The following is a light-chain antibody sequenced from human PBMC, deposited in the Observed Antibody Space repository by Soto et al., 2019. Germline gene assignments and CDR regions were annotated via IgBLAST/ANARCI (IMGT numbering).Light chain of an antibody. Sequence: QSALTQPASVSGSPSQSITISCTGTISDIAAYNYVSWYQQHPGRAPKLLIYHVNTRPSGISRLFSGSKSGDTASLTISGLQSENVAEYSVFSYSTSSSLYVYGSGTKVPVL. CDR1: ISDIAAYNY. CDR2: HVN. J-gene: IGLJ1*01. V-gene: IGLV2-14*03. CDR3: FSYSTSSSLYV.